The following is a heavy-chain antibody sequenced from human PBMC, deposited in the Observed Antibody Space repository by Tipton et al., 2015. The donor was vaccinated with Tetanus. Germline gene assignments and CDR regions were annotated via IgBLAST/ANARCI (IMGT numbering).Heavy chain of an antibody. CDR3: AREADCSGGSCFSGDFDN. CDR2: SWYDGTDT. D-gene: IGHD2-15*01. J-gene: IGHJ4*02. Sequence: SPRLSCAASGFIFSSYGIHWVRQAPGKGLEWVAVSWYDGTDTYYADAVKGRFTISRDNSKNTLYLQMNSLRAEDTAVYYCAREADCSGGSCFSGDFDNWGQGTQVTVSS. V-gene: IGHV3-33*01. CDR1: GFIFSSYG.